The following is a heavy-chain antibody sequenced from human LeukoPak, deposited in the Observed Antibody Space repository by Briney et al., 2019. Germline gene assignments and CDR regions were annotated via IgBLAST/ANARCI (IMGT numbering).Heavy chain of an antibody. Sequence: SETLSLTCTVSGGSISSYYWSWIRQPAGKGLEGIGRIYTSVSTNYNPSLKSRVTMSVDTSKNQFSLKLSSVTAADTAVYYCARDLMTNYYYYYYMDVWGKGTTVTVSS. CDR3: ARDLMTNYYYYYYMDV. V-gene: IGHV4-4*07. CDR1: GGSISSYY. CDR2: IYTSVST. J-gene: IGHJ6*03. D-gene: IGHD3-16*01.